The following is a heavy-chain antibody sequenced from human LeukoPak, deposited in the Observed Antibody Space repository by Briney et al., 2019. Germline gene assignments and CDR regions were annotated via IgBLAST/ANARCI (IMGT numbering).Heavy chain of an antibody. CDR3: ARDGVAPRGITPGVE. CDR2: IAFDASKK. Sequence: GGSLRLSCAPSGFTLTEFVMHWVRQAPGNGLEWVAVIAFDASKKYSGDSVKGRFTISRDNTKNTLYLGIKSLRAEDTAVYYCARDGVAPRGITPGVEWGQGTLVTVSS. D-gene: IGHD3-3*01. J-gene: IGHJ4*02. V-gene: IGHV3-30*03. CDR1: GFTLTEFV.